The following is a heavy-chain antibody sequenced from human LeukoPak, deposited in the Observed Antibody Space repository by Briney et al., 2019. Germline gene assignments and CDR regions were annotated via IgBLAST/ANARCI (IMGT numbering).Heavy chain of an antibody. CDR3: ARCHYYDSSGYRAGPPYYYYVDV. CDR2: ISAYNGNT. J-gene: IGHJ6*03. V-gene: IGHV1-18*01. Sequence: ASVKVSCKASGYTFTSYGISWVRQAPGQGLEWMGWISAYNGNTNYAQKLQGRVTMTTDTSTSTAYMELRSLRSEDTAVYYCARCHYYDSSGYRAGPPYYYYVDVWGKGTTVTVSS. D-gene: IGHD3-22*01. CDR1: GYTFTSYG.